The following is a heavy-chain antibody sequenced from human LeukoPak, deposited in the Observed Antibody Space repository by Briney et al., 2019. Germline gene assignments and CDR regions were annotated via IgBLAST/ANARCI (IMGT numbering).Heavy chain of an antibody. Sequence: SVKVSCKASGGTFSSYAISWVRQAPGQGLEWMGGIIPIFGTANYAQKFQGRVTITADESTSTAYMELRSLRSDDTAVYYCARGWGLVAPAAIDYGGQGPLVTVSS. D-gene: IGHD2-2*01. J-gene: IGHJ4*02. CDR1: GGTFSSYA. CDR2: IIPIFGTA. V-gene: IGHV1-69*01. CDR3: ARGWGLVAPAAIDY.